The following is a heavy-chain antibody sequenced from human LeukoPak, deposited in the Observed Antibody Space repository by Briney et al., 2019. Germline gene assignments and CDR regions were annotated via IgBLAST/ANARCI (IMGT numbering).Heavy chain of an antibody. D-gene: IGHD2-2*03. V-gene: IGHV1-2*02. CDR2: INPNSGGT. Sequence: GAPVKVSCKASGYTFTGYYMHWVRQAPGQGLEWMGWINPNSGGTNYAQKFQGRVTMTRDTSISTAYMELSRLRSDDTAVYYCARDFSGGHGYCSSTSCPYNWFDPWGQGTLVTVSS. J-gene: IGHJ5*02. CDR3: ARDFSGGHGYCSSTSCPYNWFDP. CDR1: GYTFTGYY.